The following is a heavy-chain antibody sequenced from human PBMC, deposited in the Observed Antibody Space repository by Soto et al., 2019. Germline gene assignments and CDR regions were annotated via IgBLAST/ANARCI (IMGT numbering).Heavy chain of an antibody. V-gene: IGHV1-69*12. D-gene: IGHD6-13*01. Sequence: QVHLVQSGAEVKKPGSSVKVSCKAPGGTFSNHAINWVRQAPGQGLEWMGRIIPIFTTTNYAQKFQGRVSMTADEYTTTACMGVSSLKHDDTAVYYCAREVAADGTFREDVFDIWGQGTLVTVSS. CDR1: GGTFSNHA. CDR2: IIPIFTTT. J-gene: IGHJ3*02. CDR3: AREVAADGTFREDVFDI.